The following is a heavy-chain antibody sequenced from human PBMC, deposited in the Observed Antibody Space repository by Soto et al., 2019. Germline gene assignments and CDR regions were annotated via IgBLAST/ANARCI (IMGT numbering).Heavy chain of an antibody. V-gene: IGHV3-49*04. Sequence: GGSLRLSCTASGFTFGDYAMSWVRQAPGKGLEWVGFIRSKAYGGTTEYAASVKGRFTISRDDSKSIAYLQMNSLKTEDTAVYFCTWVGGSGGSCYCGGWFEPWGQGTLVTVSS. CDR1: GFTFGDYA. CDR2: IRSKAYGGTT. J-gene: IGHJ5*02. D-gene: IGHD2-15*01. CDR3: TWVGGSGGSCYCGGWFEP.